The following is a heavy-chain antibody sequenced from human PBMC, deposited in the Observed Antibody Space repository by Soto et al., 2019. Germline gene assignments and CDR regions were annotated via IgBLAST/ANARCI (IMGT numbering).Heavy chain of an antibody. CDR1: EFTFIDYA. D-gene: IGHD3-22*01. CDR3: ARAHYHDSSGPNGHAFDI. V-gene: IGHV3-30-3*01. CDR2: ISDDGDKV. Sequence: GGSLRLSCASSEFTFIDYAMHWVRQAPGKGLEWVAVISDDGDKVFYADSMKDRLTISRDNSKSTLFLQLTSLGPEDTALYYCARAHYHDSSGPNGHAFDIWGQGTLVTRLL. J-gene: IGHJ3*02.